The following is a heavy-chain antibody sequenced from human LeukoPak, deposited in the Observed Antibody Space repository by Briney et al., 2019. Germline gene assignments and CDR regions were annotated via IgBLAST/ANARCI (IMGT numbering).Heavy chain of an antibody. CDR1: GYTLTELS. Sequence: ASVKVSCKVSGYTLTELSMHWVRQAPGKGLEWMGGFDPEDGETIYAQKFQGRVTMTRDTSISTAYMELSRLRSDDTAVYYCARDLGDGYNHRDFWGQGTLVTVSS. CDR3: ARDLGDGYNHRDF. V-gene: IGHV1-24*01. D-gene: IGHD5-24*01. CDR2: FDPEDGET. J-gene: IGHJ4*02.